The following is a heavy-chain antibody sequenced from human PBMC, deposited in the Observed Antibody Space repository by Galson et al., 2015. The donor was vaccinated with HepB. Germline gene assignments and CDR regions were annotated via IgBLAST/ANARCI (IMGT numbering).Heavy chain of an antibody. Sequence: SLRLSCAASGFTFSSYGMHWVRQAPGKGLEWVAVISYDGSNKYYADSVKGRFTISRDNSKNTLYLQMDSLRAEDTAVYYCAKDERKGYGSGSYYNTAPYYYGMDVWGQGTTVTVSS. CDR3: AKDERKGYGSGSYYNTAPYYYGMDV. CDR2: ISYDGSNK. V-gene: IGHV3-30*18. CDR1: GFTFSSYG. D-gene: IGHD3-10*01. J-gene: IGHJ6*02.